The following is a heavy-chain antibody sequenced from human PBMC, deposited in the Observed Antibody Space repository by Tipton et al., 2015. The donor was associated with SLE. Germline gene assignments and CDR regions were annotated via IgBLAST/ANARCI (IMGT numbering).Heavy chain of an antibody. CDR1: GGSFSGYY. CDR3: ARGGLGRGSGWSGAFAP. CDR2: INHSGSA. D-gene: IGHD6-19*01. V-gene: IGHV4-34*01. Sequence: TLSLTCAVYGGSFSGYYWSWIRQPPVKGLEWIGDINHSGSANYNPSLKSRVTISVDTSKNQFSLKLSSVTAADTAVYYCARGGLGRGSGWSGAFAPWGQGTLVTVSS. J-gene: IGHJ5*02.